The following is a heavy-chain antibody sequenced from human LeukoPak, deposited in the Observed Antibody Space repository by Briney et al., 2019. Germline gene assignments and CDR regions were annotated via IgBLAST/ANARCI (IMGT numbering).Heavy chain of an antibody. J-gene: IGHJ4*02. Sequence: GGSLRLSCAASGFTFSTYWMTWVRQAPGKGLEWVANIKQDGSEKYYVDALKGRFTISRDNARNSLYLQLNSLRAEDTAVYYCVRSGYGPLYYFDFWGQGTLVTVSS. V-gene: IGHV3-7*03. CDR2: IKQDGSEK. CDR1: GFTFSTYW. CDR3: VRSGYGPLYYFDF. D-gene: IGHD6-25*01.